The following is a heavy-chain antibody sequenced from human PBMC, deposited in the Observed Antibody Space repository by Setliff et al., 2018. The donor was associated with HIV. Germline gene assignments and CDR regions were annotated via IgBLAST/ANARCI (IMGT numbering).Heavy chain of an antibody. CDR3: ARDRSSGWSKDWFDT. CDR2: IYISGST. V-gene: IGHV4-4*07. Sequence: SETLSLTCTVSSGSVGSYYWSWIRQPAGKGLEWIGHIYISGSTNYNPSFNSRVTMSVDTSKNQFSLRLTSVTAADTAMYHCARDRSSGWSKDWFDTWGQGILVTVSS. J-gene: IGHJ5*02. CDR1: SGSVGSYY. D-gene: IGHD6-19*01.